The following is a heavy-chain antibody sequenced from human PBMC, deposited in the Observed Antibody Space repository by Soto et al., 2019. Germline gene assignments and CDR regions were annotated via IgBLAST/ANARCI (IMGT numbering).Heavy chain of an antibody. CDR3: AKGSLGYYSSTSCSGDYYYGMDV. D-gene: IGHD2-2*01. CDR1: GFTFSSYA. J-gene: IGHJ6*02. Sequence: GGSLRLSCAASGFTFSSYAMSWVRQAPGKGLEWVSAISGSGGSTYYADSVKGRFTISRDNSKNTLYLQMNSLRAEDTAVYYCAKGSLGYYSSTSCSGDYYYGMDVWGQGTTVTVSS. CDR2: ISGSGGST. V-gene: IGHV3-23*01.